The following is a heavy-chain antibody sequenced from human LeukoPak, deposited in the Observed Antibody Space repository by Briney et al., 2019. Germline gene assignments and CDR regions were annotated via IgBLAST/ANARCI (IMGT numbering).Heavy chain of an antibody. D-gene: IGHD1-1*01. Sequence: GESLRLSCAVSGFTFSSYGMSWVRQAPGKGLEWVSSISGSGDSTYYADSVKGRFAISRDNSQNTLYLQMNTLRAEDTAVYYCAKGRTRFNYPLGHWGQGTLVTVS. CDR1: GFTFSSYG. CDR3: AKGRTRFNYPLGH. CDR2: ISGSGDST. J-gene: IGHJ4*02. V-gene: IGHV3-23*01.